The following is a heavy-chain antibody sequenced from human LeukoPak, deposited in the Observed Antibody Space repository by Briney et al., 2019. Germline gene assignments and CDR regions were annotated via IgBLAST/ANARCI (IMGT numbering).Heavy chain of an antibody. CDR1: GFTFSSYE. CDR2: ISSTSSYI. D-gene: IGHD3-10*01. J-gene: IGHJ6*03. Sequence: GGSLRLSCAASGFTFSSYEMNWVRQAPGKGLEWVSSISSTSSYIYYADSVKGRFTISRVNAKNSLYLQMNSLRAEDTAVYYCARDPSVRGVIGNYYYYYMDVWGKETTVTVSS. V-gene: IGHV3-21*01. CDR3: ARDPSVRGVIGNYYYYYMDV.